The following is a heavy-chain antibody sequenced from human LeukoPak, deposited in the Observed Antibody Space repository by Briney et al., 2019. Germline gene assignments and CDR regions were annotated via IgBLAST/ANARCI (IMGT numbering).Heavy chain of an antibody. CDR3: VRSSSWPGY. CDR1: GFTLSSYW. J-gene: IGHJ4*02. CDR2: INSDGSNI. D-gene: IGHD2-15*01. V-gene: IGHV3-74*01. Sequence: QPGGSLRLSCAASGFTLSSYWMHWVRQAPGEGLVWVSRINSDGSNINYADSVKGQFTISRDNAKNTLYLQMNSLRVEDTAVYYCVRSSSWPGYWGQGTMVTVSS.